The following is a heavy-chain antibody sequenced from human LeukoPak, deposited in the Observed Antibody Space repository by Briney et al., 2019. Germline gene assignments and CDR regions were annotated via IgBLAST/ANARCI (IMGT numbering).Heavy chain of an antibody. Sequence: SETLSLTCAVYGGSFSGYYWSWIRQPPGKGLEWIGEVNHSGCTNYNPSLKSRVTISVDTSKNQFSLKLSSVTAADTAVYYCARDDYGDYEAFDIWGQGTMVTVSS. V-gene: IGHV4-34*01. CDR3: ARDDYGDYEAFDI. D-gene: IGHD4-17*01. CDR2: VNHSGCT. CDR1: GGSFSGYY. J-gene: IGHJ3*02.